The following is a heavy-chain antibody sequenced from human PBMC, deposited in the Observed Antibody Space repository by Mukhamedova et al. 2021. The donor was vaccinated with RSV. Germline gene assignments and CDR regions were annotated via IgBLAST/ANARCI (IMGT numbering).Heavy chain of an antibody. Sequence: SNDGRHKFYGDSVKGRFTISRDNSKRTLYLQMDSLRAEDTAVYYCGSSGWYDRNLTSNHYGMDVWGQGTTVTVSS. J-gene: IGHJ6*02. V-gene: IGHV3-30*03. CDR3: GSSGWYDRNLTSNHYGMDV. CDR2: SNDGRHK. D-gene: IGHD6-19*01.